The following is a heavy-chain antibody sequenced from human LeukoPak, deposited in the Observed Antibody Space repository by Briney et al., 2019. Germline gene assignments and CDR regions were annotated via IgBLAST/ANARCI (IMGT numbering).Heavy chain of an antibody. J-gene: IGHJ4*02. CDR1: GFTFSSYA. D-gene: IGHD2-15*01. CDR3: AKVLVLVSANRYYFDY. Sequence: GGSLRLSCAASGFTFSSYAMSWVRQAPGKGLEWVSAISGSGGSTYYADSVKGRFTISRDNCKNTMYLQMNSLRAEDTAVYYCAKVLVLVSANRYYFDYWGQGTLVTVSS. V-gene: IGHV3-23*01. CDR2: ISGSGGST.